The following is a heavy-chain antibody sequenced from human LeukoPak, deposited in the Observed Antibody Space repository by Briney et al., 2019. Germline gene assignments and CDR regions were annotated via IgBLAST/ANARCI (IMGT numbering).Heavy chain of an antibody. D-gene: IGHD2-15*01. V-gene: IGHV3-30*03. CDR1: GFTFSSYG. CDR3: ASEIVVVVAATRGAYNWFDP. J-gene: IGHJ5*02. CDR2: ISYDGSNK. Sequence: GRSLRLSCAASGFTFSSYGMHWVRQAPGKGLEWVAVISYDGSNKYYADSVKGRFTISRDNSKNTLYLQMNSLRAEDTAVYYCASEIVVVVAATRGAYNWFDPWGQGTLVTVSS.